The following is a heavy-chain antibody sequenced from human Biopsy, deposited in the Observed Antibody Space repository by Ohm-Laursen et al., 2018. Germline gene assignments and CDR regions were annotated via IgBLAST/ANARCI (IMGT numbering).Heavy chain of an antibody. CDR1: SKTLRHYY. CDR2: INQSGRT. CDR3: CNEDHGRDY. Sequence: SHSLSLTREVYSKTLRHYYWSWIPQPPAKGLEWIGQINQSGRTNYNPSLKSRVNISADKSNNQISLKLTSVTFADTAVYFCCNEDHGRDYWGLGALVTVSS. D-gene: IGHD2-15*01. J-gene: IGHJ4*02. V-gene: IGHV4-34*08.